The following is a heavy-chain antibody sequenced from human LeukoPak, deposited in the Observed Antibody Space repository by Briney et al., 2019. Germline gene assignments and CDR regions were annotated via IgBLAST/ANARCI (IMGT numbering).Heavy chain of an antibody. CDR3: ARAGSSGTRLYY. J-gene: IGHJ4*02. CDR1: GGSFSGYY. D-gene: IGHD6-6*01. CDR2: IYHSGST. Sequence: SETLSLTCAVYGGSFSGYYWSWIRQPPGKGLEWIGEIYHSGSTNYNPSLKSRVTISVDKSKNQFSLKLSSVTAADTAVYYCARAGSSGTRLYYWGQGTLVTVSS. V-gene: IGHV4-34*01.